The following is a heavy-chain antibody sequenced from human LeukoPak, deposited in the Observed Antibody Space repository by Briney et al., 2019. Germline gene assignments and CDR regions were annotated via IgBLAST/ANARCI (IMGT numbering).Heavy chain of an antibody. J-gene: IGHJ6*01. CDR1: GFTFSSYA. CDR2: ISGSGGST. CDR3: AKEGTGSYYPSYGMDV. Sequence: GGSLRLSCAASGFTFSSYAMSWVRQAPGKGLEWVSGISGSGGSTYYADSVKGRFTISRDNSKNTLYLQMNSLRAEDTAVYYCAKEGTGSYYPSYGMDVXXXXTXXXVSX. D-gene: IGHD3-10*01. V-gene: IGHV3-23*01.